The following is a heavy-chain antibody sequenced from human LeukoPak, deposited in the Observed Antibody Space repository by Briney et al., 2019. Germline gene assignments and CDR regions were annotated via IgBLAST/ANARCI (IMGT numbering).Heavy chain of an antibody. D-gene: IGHD3-3*01. CDR3: ARDRYYDFWSGYSYYYYYGMDV. Sequence: ASVKVSCKASGYTFTSYGISWVRQAPGQGLEWMGWISAYNGNTNYAQKLQGRVTITTDTSTSTAYMELRSLRSDDTAVYYCARDRYYDFWSGYSYYYYYGMDVWGQGTTVTVSS. CDR2: ISAYNGNT. V-gene: IGHV1-18*01. J-gene: IGHJ6*02. CDR1: GYTFTSYG.